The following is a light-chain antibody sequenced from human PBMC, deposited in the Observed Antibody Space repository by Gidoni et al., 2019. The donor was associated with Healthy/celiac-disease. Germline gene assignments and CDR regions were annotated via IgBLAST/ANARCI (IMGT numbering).Light chain of an antibody. V-gene: IGKV4-1*01. Sequence: DIVMTQSPDSLAVSLGERATINRKSSRSVFYSSNNKNYLAWYQQKPGQPPKLLIYWASTRESGVPDRFSGSGSGTDFTLTISSLQAEDVAVYYCQQYYSTRTFGQGTKVEIK. J-gene: IGKJ1*01. CDR3: QQYYSTRT. CDR1: RSVFYSSNNKNY. CDR2: WAS.